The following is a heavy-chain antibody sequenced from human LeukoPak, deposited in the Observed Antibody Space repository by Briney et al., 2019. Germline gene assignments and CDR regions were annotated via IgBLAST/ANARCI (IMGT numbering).Heavy chain of an antibody. J-gene: IGHJ4*02. V-gene: IGHV3-53*01. D-gene: IGHD3-10*01. CDR1: GFTVSSNY. CDR3: ARSPMVRGVEY. Sequence: PGGSLILSCAASGFTVSSNYMSWVRQAPGRGLEWVSVIYSGGSTYYADSVKGRFTISRDNSKNTLYLPMNSLRAEDTAVYYCARSPMVRGVEYWGQGTLVTVSS. CDR2: IYSGGST.